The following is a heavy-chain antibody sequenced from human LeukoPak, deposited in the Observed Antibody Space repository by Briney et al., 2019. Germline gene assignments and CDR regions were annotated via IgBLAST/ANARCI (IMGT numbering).Heavy chain of an antibody. J-gene: IGHJ5*02. CDR1: GYTFTSYG. D-gene: IGHD2-2*01. CDR3: ARGDVVVSAAVRFDP. CDR2: ISAHNGKT. V-gene: IGHV1-18*01. Sequence: ASVKVSCKASGYTFTSYGITWVRQAPGQGLEWMGWISAHNGKTNYAQKFQGRVTMTTDTPTSTACMELRSLRSDDTAVYYCARGDVVVSAAVRFDPWGQGTLVTVSS.